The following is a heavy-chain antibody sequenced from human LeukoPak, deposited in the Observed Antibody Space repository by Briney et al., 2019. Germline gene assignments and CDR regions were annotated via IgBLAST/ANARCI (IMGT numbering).Heavy chain of an antibody. D-gene: IGHD1-26*01. CDR1: GFTFDDYG. V-gene: IGHV3-48*01. CDR2: ISSSSSTI. J-gene: IGHJ1*01. CDR3: ARGLPGWEQAEYFQH. Sequence: TGGSLRLSCAASGFTFDDYGMNWVRQAPGKGLEWVSYISSSSSTIYYADSVKGRFTISRDNAKNSLYLQMNSLRAEDTAVYYCARGLPGWEQAEYFQHWGQGTLVTVSS.